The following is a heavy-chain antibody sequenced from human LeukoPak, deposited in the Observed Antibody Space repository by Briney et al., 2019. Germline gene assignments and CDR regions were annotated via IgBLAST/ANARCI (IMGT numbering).Heavy chain of an antibody. CDR1: GFTFSSYA. CDR2: ISDTT. D-gene: IGHD1-14*01. CDR3: ARYCITSSCSSYSYYGMDV. J-gene: IGHJ6*02. V-gene: IGHV3-23*01. Sequence: GGSLRLSCAASGFTFSSYAMTWVRQAPGKGLEWVSAISDTTYYADSVKGRFTISRDNSKNTLFLQMNSLRAGDTAEYYCARYCITSSCSSYSYYGMDVWGQGTTVTVSS.